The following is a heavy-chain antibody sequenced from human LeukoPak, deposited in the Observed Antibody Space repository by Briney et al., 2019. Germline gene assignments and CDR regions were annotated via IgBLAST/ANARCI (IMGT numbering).Heavy chain of an antibody. J-gene: IGHJ4*02. Sequence: GGSLRLSCAASGFTFSSYEMNWVRQAPGKGLEWVSYISSSGSTIDYADSVKGRFTISRDNAKNLLYLQMNSLRDEDTAVYYCARPPWESSGHYHLDYWGQGTLVTVSS. CDR2: ISSSGSTI. CDR1: GFTFSSYE. D-gene: IGHD3-22*01. CDR3: ARPPWESSGHYHLDY. V-gene: IGHV3-48*03.